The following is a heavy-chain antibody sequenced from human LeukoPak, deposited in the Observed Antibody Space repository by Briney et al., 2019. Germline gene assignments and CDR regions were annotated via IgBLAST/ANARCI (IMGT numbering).Heavy chain of an antibody. D-gene: IGHD2-2*01. V-gene: IGHV1-69*13. CDR1: GNSISNYA. J-gene: IGHJ6*02. CDR2: IIPIFGTA. CDR3: ARDCSSTSCYLDYYYYGMDV. Sequence: SVKVSCKASGNSISNYAVSWVRQAPGQGFEWMGGIIPIFGTANYAQKFQGRVTITADGSTSTAYMELSSLRSEDTAVYYCARDCSSTSCYLDYYYYGMDVWGQGTTVTVSS.